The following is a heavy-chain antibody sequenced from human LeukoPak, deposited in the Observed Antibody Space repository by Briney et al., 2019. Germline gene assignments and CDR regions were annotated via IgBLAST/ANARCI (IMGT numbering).Heavy chain of an antibody. CDR1: GYTFTSYD. Sequence: GASVKVSCKASGYTFTSYDINWARQATGQGLEWMGWMNPNSGNTGYAQKFQGRVTMTKNTSISTAYMALSSLRSDDTAVYYCARGMSPDIVVVPAAWDYYYYYGMDVWGQGTTVTVSS. D-gene: IGHD2-2*01. CDR2: MNPNSGNT. V-gene: IGHV1-8*01. J-gene: IGHJ6*02. CDR3: ARGMSPDIVVVPAAWDYYYYYGMDV.